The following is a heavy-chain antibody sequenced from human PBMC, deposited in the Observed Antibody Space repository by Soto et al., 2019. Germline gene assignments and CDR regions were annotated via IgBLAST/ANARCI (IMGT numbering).Heavy chain of an antibody. CDR1: GGTFSSYA. Sequence: QVQLVQSGAEVKKPGSSVKVSCKASGGTFSSYAISWVRQAPGQGLECMGGVIPIFGTANYAQEFQGRVTITADESASTAYMELSSLRSEDTAVYYCARGIVVEKGYYYGMDVWGQGTTVTVSS. CDR3: ARGIVVEKGYYYGMDV. CDR2: VIPIFGTA. J-gene: IGHJ6*02. V-gene: IGHV1-69*01. D-gene: IGHD3-22*01.